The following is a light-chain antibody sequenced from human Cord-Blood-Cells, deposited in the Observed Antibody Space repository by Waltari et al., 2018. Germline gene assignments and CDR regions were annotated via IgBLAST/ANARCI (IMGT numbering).Light chain of an antibody. V-gene: IGKV3-20*01. CDR3: QQYGSSLFT. CDR2: GAS. CDR1: QSVSSSY. Sequence: EIVLTQSPGTLSLSPGERAPLPCRASQSVSSSYLAWYQQKPGQAPRLRIYGASSRATGIPDRFSGSGSGTDFTLTISRLEPEDFAVYYCQQYGSSLFTFGPGTKVDIK. J-gene: IGKJ3*01.